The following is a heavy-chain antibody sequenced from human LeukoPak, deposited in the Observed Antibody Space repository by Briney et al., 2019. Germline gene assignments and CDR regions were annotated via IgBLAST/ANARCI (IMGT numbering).Heavy chain of an antibody. J-gene: IGHJ4*02. CDR3: AKWGDYDILTGYYASDF. V-gene: IGHV3-23*01. CDR1: GFIFRNYA. D-gene: IGHD3-9*01. Sequence: AGGSLRLSCAASGFIFRNYAMSWVRQAPGKGLEWVSAITGSGDTTYYADSAKGRFTISRDNSKNTLYVEMNTLRAEDTAVYYCAKWGDYDILTGYYASDFWGQGTLVTVSS. CDR2: ITGSGDTT.